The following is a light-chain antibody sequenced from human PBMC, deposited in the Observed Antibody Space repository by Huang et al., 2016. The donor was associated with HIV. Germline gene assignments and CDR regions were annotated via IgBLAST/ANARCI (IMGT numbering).Light chain of an antibody. J-gene: IGKJ4*01. Sequence: EIVMTQSPATLSVSPGERATLSCRASQSVSSNLAWYLQKSGQSPRLLIYCASARATGIPARLSGSGAGTEFTLTISSLQSEDFAVYYCQQYNNWSPLTFGGGTRVEIK. CDR2: CAS. V-gene: IGKV3-15*01. CDR3: QQYNNWSPLT. CDR1: QSVSSN.